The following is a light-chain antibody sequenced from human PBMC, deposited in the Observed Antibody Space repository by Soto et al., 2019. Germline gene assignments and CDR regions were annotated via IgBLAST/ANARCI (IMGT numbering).Light chain of an antibody. CDR3: QQXSNWPPIT. Sequence: EIVLTQSRATLTLSPGESATLSCRASLSVTSYLAWYQQKPCQAPRLLVYDAYNRATGVPPTFSGGGSGTDFTLTIDNLEPEDFAIYYCQQXSNWPPITCGQGTRLEIK. J-gene: IGKJ5*01. CDR1: LSVTSY. V-gene: IGKV3-11*01. CDR2: DAY.